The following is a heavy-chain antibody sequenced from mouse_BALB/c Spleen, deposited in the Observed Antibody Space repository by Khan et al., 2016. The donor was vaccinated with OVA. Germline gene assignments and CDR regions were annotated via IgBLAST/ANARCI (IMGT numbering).Heavy chain of an antibody. CDR3: VRFHGGY. CDR2: MNTYTGEP. CDR1: GYNFKDYV. V-gene: IGHV9-3-1*01. J-gene: IGHJ2*01. Sequence: QIQLVQSGPELKKPGETVKISCKASGYNFKDYVMNWVKQSPGEGLKWMGWMNTYTGEPTYGDDFKGRFAFSLETSASTAYLQINSLNNEDTATYFCVRFHGGYWGHGTTLTVSS.